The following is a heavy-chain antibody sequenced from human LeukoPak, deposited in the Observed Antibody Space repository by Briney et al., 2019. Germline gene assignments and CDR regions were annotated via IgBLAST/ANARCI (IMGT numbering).Heavy chain of an antibody. CDR3: AKSSKQYYYGSGSFDS. CDR2: IGGSGSST. J-gene: IGHJ4*02. CDR1: GFTFSTYA. Sequence: GGSLRLSCAGSGFTFSTYAMGWVRQVPGKGLEWVSAIGGSGSSTYYADSVKGRFTISRDNSKNTLYLQMNSLRAEDTAVYYCAKSSKQYYYGSGSFDSWGQGTLVTVSS. V-gene: IGHV3-23*01. D-gene: IGHD3-10*01.